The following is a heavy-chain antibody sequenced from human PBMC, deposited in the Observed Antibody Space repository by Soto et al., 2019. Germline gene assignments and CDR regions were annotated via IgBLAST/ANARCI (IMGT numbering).Heavy chain of an antibody. Sequence: PGGSLRLSCAASGFTFSSYAMSWVRQAPGKGLEWVSAISGSGGSTYYADSVKGRFTISRDNSKNTLYPQMNSLRAEDTAVYYCAKDYRYCSSTSCYGFDWFDPWGQGTLVTVSS. CDR2: ISGSGGST. V-gene: IGHV3-23*01. J-gene: IGHJ5*02. D-gene: IGHD2-2*01. CDR3: AKDYRYCSSTSCYGFDWFDP. CDR1: GFTFSSYA.